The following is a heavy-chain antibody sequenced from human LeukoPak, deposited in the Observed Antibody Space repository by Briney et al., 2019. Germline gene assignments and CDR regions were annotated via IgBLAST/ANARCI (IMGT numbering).Heavy chain of an antibody. CDR3: ARGLAAAGTHWFDP. CDR1: GYTFTSYD. Sequence: ASVKVSCKASGYTFTSYDINLVRQATGQGLEWMGWMNPNSGNTGYAQKFQGRVTITRNTSISTAYMELSSLRSEDTAVYYCARGLAAAGTHWFDPWGQGTLVTVSS. V-gene: IGHV1-8*03. J-gene: IGHJ5*02. D-gene: IGHD6-13*01. CDR2: MNPNSGNT.